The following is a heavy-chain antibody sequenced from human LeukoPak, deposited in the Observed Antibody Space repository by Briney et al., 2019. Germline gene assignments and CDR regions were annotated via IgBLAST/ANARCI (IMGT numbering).Heavy chain of an antibody. J-gene: IGHJ4*02. CDR3: ARDSRVAGTFDY. CDR2: ISAYNGNT. CDR1: GYTFTSYG. D-gene: IGHD6-19*01. V-gene: IGHV1-18*01. Sequence: ASVKVSCXASGYTFTSYGISWVRQAPGQGLEWMGWISAYNGNTNYAQKLQGRVTMTTDTSTSAAYMELRSLRSDDTAVYYCARDSRVAGTFDYWGQGTLVTVSS.